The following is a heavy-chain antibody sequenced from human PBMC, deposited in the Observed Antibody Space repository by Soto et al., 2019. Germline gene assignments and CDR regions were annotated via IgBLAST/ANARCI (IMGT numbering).Heavy chain of an antibody. J-gene: IGHJ3*02. CDR1: GFTFSSYA. V-gene: IGHV3-30-3*01. Sequence: PGGSLRHSCAASGFTFSSYAMHWVRQAPGKGLEWVAVISYDGSNKYYADSVKGRFTISRDNSKNTLYLQMNSLRAEDTAVYYCARESAFDIWGQGTMVTVSS. CDR2: ISYDGSNK. CDR3: ARESAFDI.